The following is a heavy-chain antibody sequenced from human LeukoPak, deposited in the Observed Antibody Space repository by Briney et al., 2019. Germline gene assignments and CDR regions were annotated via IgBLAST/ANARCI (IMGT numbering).Heavy chain of an antibody. J-gene: IGHJ4*02. CDR1: GFTFSSYG. Sequence: GGSLRLSCAASGFTFSSYGMHWVRQAPGKGLEWVVVIWYDGSNKYYADSVKGRFSTSRDNANNLLYLQMNSLRAEDTAVYYCVGSNVAAVWGQGALVTVSS. V-gene: IGHV3-33*03. CDR2: IWYDGSNK. D-gene: IGHD6-13*01. CDR3: VGSNVAAV.